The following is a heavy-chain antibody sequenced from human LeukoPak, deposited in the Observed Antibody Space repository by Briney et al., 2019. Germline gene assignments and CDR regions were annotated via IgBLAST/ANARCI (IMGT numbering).Heavy chain of an antibody. CDR2: IYPGDSDT. J-gene: IGHJ3*02. CDR3: ARHTGYGMKDAFDI. CDR1: GYSFTTYW. V-gene: IGHV5-51*01. Sequence: GESLKISCKGSGYSFTTYWIGWVRQMPGKGLEWMAIIYPGDSDTRYSLSFQGQVTISADKSINTAYLQWSSLKASDTAMYHCARHTGYGMKDAFDIWGQGTMVTVSS. D-gene: IGHD3-10*01.